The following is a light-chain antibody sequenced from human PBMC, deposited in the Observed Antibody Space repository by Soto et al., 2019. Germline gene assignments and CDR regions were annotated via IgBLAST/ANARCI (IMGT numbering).Light chain of an antibody. CDR1: QSVSSY. Sequence: ELVMPQSPANLSVSPGERATLSCRASQSVSSYLAWYQQKPGQAPRLLIYGASTRATDIPARFSGSGSGTEFTLTISSLQSEDFALYYCQQYGSSITFGQGTRLEI. J-gene: IGKJ5*01. V-gene: IGKV3-15*01. CDR3: QQYGSSIT. CDR2: GAS.